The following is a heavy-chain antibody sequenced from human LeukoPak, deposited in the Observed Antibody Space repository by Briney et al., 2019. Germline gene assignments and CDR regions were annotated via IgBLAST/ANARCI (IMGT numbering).Heavy chain of an antibody. V-gene: IGHV1-46*01. CDR1: GYTFTSYY. CDR2: INPSGGST. J-gene: IGHJ4*02. CDR3: ARAYYYDSSGYAGVYFDY. D-gene: IGHD3-22*01. Sequence: ASVKVSCKAAGYTFTSYYMHWVRQAPGQGLGWMGIINPSGGSTSYAQKLQGRVTMTRDTSTSTVYMELSSLRSEDTAVYYCARAYYYDSSGYAGVYFDYWGQGTLVTVSS.